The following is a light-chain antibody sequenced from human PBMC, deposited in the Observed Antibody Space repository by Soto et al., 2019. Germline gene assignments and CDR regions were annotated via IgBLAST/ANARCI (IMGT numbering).Light chain of an antibody. V-gene: IGKV2-28*01. CDR3: LQAIHAPRT. J-gene: IGKJ1*01. Sequence: DIVLTQSPLSLPVTPGEPASISCRSSQSLLHSNGNIYLDWYLQKPGQSPQLLVYLGSIRASGVPDRFIGSGSGTYFTLKITRVEAEDVGVYYCLQAIHAPRTFGLGTKVEIK. CDR2: LGS. CDR1: QSLLHSNGNIY.